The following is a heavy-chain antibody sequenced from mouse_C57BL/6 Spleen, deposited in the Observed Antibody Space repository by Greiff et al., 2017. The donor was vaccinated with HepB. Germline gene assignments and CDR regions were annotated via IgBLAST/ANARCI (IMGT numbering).Heavy chain of an antibody. V-gene: IGHV1-64*01. CDR2: IHPNSGST. D-gene: IGHD1-1*01. Sequence: QVQLQQPGAELVKPGASVKLSCKASGYTFTSYWMHWVKQRPGQGLEWIGMIHPNSGSTNYNEKFKSKATLTVDKSSSTAYMQLSSLTSEDSAVYYWARNPMGYGSGDYFDYWGQGTTLTVAS. CDR1: GYTFTSYW. J-gene: IGHJ2*01. CDR3: ARNPMGYGSGDYFDY.